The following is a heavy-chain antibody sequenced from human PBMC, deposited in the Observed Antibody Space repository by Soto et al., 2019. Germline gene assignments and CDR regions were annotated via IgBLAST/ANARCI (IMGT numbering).Heavy chain of an antibody. CDR3: AREDSIIIPAVSDF. V-gene: IGHV3-48*03. D-gene: IGHD2-2*01. J-gene: IGHJ4*02. Sequence: GGSLRLSCEGSGFSFRSYEMNWVRQAPGKGLEWISYINSGNLIHYSDSVTGRFTISRDNAKNSVSLQMNTLRVEDTAVYYCAREDSIIIPAVSDFWGQGTLVTVSS. CDR1: GFSFRSYE. CDR2: INSGNLI.